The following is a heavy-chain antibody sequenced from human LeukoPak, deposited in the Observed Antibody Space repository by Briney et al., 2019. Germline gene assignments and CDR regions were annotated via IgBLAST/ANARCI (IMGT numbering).Heavy chain of an antibody. CDR3: AKGSVYYYGSGSSLDY. J-gene: IGHJ4*02. CDR2: ISGSGGST. Sequence: GGSLRLSCAASGFTFSSYAMSWVRQAPGKGLEWVSAISGSGGSTYYADSVKGRFTISRDNSKNTLYLQMNSLRAEDTAVYYCAKGSVYYYGSGSSLDYWGQGTLVTVSS. D-gene: IGHD3-10*01. CDR1: GFTFSSYA. V-gene: IGHV3-23*01.